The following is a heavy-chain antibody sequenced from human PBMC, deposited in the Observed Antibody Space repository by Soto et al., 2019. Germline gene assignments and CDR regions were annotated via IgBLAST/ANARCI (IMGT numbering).Heavy chain of an antibody. CDR1: GFTFSSYA. CDR2: ISGSGGST. V-gene: IGHV3-23*01. CDR3: AKISVAGDDYYYYYMDV. Sequence: GGSLRLSCAASGFTFSSYAMSWVRQAPGKGLEWVSAISGSGGSTYYADSVKGRFTISRDNSKNTLYLQMNSLRAEDTAVYYCAKISVAGDDYYYYYMDVWGKGTTVTVSS. J-gene: IGHJ6*03. D-gene: IGHD6-19*01.